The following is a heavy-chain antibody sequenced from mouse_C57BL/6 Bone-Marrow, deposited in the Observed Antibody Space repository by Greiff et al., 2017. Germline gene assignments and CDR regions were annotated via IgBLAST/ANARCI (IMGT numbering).Heavy chain of an antibody. CDR2: FYPGRGRI. D-gene: IGHD1-1*01. Sequence: VQLQQSGAELVNPGASVKLSCQASGYTFTEYPIHWVKQRSGQGLELIGWFYPGRGRIQYNEKFNDQATLPADKSSSTVSMELSRLTSEDSAVYLCARHERDYYGSSHYFDYWGQGTTLTVSS. J-gene: IGHJ2*01. CDR1: GYTFTEYP. V-gene: IGHV1-62-2*01. CDR3: ARHERDYYGSSHYFDY.